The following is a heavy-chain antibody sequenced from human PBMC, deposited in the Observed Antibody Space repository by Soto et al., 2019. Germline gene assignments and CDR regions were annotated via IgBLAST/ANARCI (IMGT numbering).Heavy chain of an antibody. D-gene: IGHD6-13*01. CDR2: ISSDGGST. V-gene: IGHV3-64D*08. CDR3: VRGDSSSWPPAPILFY. CDR1: GFTFSSYA. J-gene: IGHJ4*02. Sequence: GGSLRLSCSASGFTFSSYAMHWVRQAPGKRLEYVSAISSDGGSTYNADSVKGRFTISRDNSKNTLYLQMSSLRAEDTAVYYCVRGDSSSWPPAPILFYWGQGTLVTVSS.